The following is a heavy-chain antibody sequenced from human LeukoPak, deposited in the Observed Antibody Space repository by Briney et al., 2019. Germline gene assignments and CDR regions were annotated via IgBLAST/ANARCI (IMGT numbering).Heavy chain of an antibody. CDR3: ARGGTSGSLIY. D-gene: IGHD1-26*01. V-gene: IGHV3-74*01. Sequence: GGSLRLSCAASGFTFSSYWMHWVRQAPGKGLVWVSRINSDGSSTSYADSVKGRFTISRDNAKNTLYLQMNSLRAEDTVVYYCARGGTSGSLIYWGQGTLVTVSS. CDR2: INSDGSST. CDR1: GFTFSSYW. J-gene: IGHJ4*02.